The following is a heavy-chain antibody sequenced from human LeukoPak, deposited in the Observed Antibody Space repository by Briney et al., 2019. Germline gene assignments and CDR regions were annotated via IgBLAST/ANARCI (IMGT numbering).Heavy chain of an antibody. CDR2: ISSSSGTI. Sequence: LSLTCTVSGGSISSYYWSWIRQPPGKGLEWISYISSSSGTIYYADSVKGRFTISRDNAKNSLYLQIHSLRGEDTALYYCARDEGGIGSSNWFVSKAEIPYWFDPWGQGTLVTVSS. CDR3: ARDEGGIGSSNWFVSKAEIPYWFDP. CDR1: GGSISSYY. D-gene: IGHD6-13*01. J-gene: IGHJ5*02. V-gene: IGHV3-11*04.